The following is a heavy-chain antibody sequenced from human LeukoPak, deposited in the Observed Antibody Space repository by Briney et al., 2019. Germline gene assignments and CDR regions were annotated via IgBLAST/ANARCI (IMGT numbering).Heavy chain of an antibody. CDR2: IRYDGSNK. CDR1: GFTFSSYG. J-gene: IGHJ4*02. V-gene: IGHV3-30*02. CDR3: AVHGGYPVDY. Sequence: GGSLRLSCAASGFTFSSYGMHWVRQAPGKGLEWVAFIRYDGSNKYYADSVKGRFTISRDNSKNTLYLQMNSLRAEDTAVYYCAVHGGYPVDYWGQGTLVTVSS. D-gene: IGHD1-1*01.